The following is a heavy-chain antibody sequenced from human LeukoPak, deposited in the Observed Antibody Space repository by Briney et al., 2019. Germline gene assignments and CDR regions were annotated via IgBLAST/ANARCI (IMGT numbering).Heavy chain of an antibody. Sequence: SETLSLTCSVSGGSMNSYYWSWIRQSPGKGLEWIGYTYYIGSPTYNPSLKNRVTISVDKSKNQFSLRLTSVTAADTAVYYCARDRHDSTGYYYDYWGQGALVTVSS. CDR3: ARDRHDSTGYYYDY. V-gene: IGHV4-59*01. CDR2: TYYIGSP. J-gene: IGHJ4*02. D-gene: IGHD3-22*01. CDR1: GGSMNSYY.